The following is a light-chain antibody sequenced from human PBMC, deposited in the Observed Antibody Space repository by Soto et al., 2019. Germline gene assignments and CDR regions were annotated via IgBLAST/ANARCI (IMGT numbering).Light chain of an antibody. J-gene: IGKJ3*01. Sequence: DIQMTQSPSSLSASIGDRVIITCRTSQSVSTFLNWYPHKPGEAPRLLIYTASTLHGGVPSRFSGSGSGTEFTLTISSLQPEDFATYYCQESYSSPFTIGPGTRVDVK. CDR2: TAS. CDR1: QSVSTF. V-gene: IGKV1-39*01. CDR3: QESYSSPFT.